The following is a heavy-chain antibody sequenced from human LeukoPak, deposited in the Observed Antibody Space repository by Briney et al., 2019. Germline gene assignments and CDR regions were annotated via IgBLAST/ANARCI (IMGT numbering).Heavy chain of an antibody. CDR3: ARSPTRSLRAGEFDF. CDR1: GFPFSYYS. J-gene: IGHJ4*02. D-gene: IGHD1-26*01. CDR2: ISYDEDNK. Sequence: PGGSLRLSCAASGFPFSYYSMHWVRQAPGKGLEWVAVISYDEDNKYYADSVKGRFAISRDNSKDTLYLQMNSLRAGDTAVYYCARSPTRSLRAGEFDFWGQGTLVTVSS. V-gene: IGHV3-30*09.